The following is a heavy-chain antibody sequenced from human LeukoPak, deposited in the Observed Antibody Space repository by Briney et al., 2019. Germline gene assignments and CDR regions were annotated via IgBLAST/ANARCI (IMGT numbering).Heavy chain of an antibody. CDR3: SRESGACAPFGY. Sequence: SETVSLTCGVSGGAICNTNWWGWVRQPPGQGLGLIGEISLTGLTHYNPSLESRVTVSLDKSKNQLPLNLTCVTAADTAVYYCSRESGACAPFGYWGQGTLVTVLS. V-gene: IGHV4-4*02. J-gene: IGHJ4*02. CDR1: GGAICNTNW. CDR2: ISLTGLT. D-gene: IGHD1-26*01.